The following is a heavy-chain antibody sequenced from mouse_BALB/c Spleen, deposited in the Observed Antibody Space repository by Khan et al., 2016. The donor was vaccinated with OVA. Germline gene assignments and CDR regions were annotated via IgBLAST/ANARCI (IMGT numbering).Heavy chain of an antibody. CDR2: ISGDSSTI. V-gene: IGHV5-17*02. Sequence: EVELVESGGGLVQPGGSRKLSCAASGFTFSSYGMHWVRQAPEKGLEWVAYISGDSSTIYYADTVKGRFTISRDNPENTLFLQMTSLMSEDTAMYYCATSYYYGYYFDYWGPGTTLTVSS. CDR3: ATSYYYGYYFDY. D-gene: IGHD1-1*01. CDR1: GFTFSSYG. J-gene: IGHJ2*01.